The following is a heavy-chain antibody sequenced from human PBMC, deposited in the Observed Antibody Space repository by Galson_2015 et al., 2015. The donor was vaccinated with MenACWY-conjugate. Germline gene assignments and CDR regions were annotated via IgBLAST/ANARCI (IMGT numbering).Heavy chain of an antibody. CDR1: GFTFSTCS. V-gene: IGHV3-48*02. D-gene: IGHD5-18*01. J-gene: IGHJ4*02. CDR3: ARVPGYSYGYYDW. Sequence: SLRLSCAASGFTFSTCSMNWVRQAPGKGLEWVSYISSSSSTIYYADSVKGRFTISRDNAKNSLYLQMNTLRDEDTAVYYCARVPGYSYGYYDWWGQGTLVPVSS. CDR2: ISSSSSTI.